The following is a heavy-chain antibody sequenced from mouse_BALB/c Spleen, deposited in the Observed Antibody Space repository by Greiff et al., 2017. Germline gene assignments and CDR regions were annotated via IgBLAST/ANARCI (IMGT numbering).Heavy chain of an antibody. D-gene: IGHD1-2*01. CDR3: ARSFITTEGFAY. CDR2: ISSGSSTI. J-gene: IGHJ3*01. V-gene: IGHV5-17*02. CDR1: GFTFSSFG. Sequence: VQLVESGGGLVQPGGSRKLSCAASGFTFSSFGMHWVRQAPEKGLEWVAYISSGSSTIYYADTVKGRFTISRDNPKNTLFLQMTSLRSEDTAMYYCARSFITTEGFAYWGQGTLVTVSA.